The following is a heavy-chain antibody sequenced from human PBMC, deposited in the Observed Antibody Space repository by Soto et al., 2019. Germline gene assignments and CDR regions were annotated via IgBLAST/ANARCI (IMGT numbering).Heavy chain of an antibody. V-gene: IGHV3-48*03. Sequence: EVQLVESGGRLVQPGGSLRLSCAVSGFIFSNFEMNWVRQAPGKGLEWISYVSNSGTKSYADYVKGRFTISRDNTKDSLYLQMNSLRAEDTAVYYCARGDTSWYASFDYWGHGFLVTVSS. D-gene: IGHD6-13*01. CDR1: GFIFSNFE. J-gene: IGHJ4*01. CDR2: VSNSGTK. CDR3: ARGDTSWYASFDY.